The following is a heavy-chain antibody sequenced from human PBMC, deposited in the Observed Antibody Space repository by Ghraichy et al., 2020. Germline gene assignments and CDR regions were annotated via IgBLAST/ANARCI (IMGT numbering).Heavy chain of an antibody. CDR1: GGSFSDYD. J-gene: IGHJ5*02. Sequence: SETLSLTCAVYGGSFSDYDWTWIRQPPGKGLEWIGEINDSGSIDYNASLKSRVSISLDTSKNQFSLKLSSVTAADTAVYFCARLVFSNNWTPVHWFDPWCQGTLVSVSS. V-gene: IGHV4-34*01. D-gene: IGHD1-1*01. CDR3: ARLVFSNNWTPVHWFDP. CDR2: INDSGSI.